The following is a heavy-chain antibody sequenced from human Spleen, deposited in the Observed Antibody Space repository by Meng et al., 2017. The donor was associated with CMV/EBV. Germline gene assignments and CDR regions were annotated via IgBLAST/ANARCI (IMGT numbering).Heavy chain of an antibody. CDR2: ISYDGSNK. CDR1: VCTFSSYA. J-gene: IGHJ4*02. CDR3: ARGRTVMAYSLSHL. D-gene: IGHD5-18*01. V-gene: IGHV3-30*04. Sequence: SVCTFSSYAMHWVRQAPGKGLEWVAVISYDGSNKYYADSVKGRFTISRDNSKNTLYLQMNSLRAEDTAVYYCARGRTVMAYSLSHLWGQGTLVTVSS.